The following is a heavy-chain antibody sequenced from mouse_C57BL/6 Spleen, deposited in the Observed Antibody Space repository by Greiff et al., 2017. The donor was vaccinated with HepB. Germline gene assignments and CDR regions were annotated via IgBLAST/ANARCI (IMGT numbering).Heavy chain of an antibody. D-gene: IGHD2-4*01. CDR2: INPNYGTT. CDR3: AREGIGIYDYDEAGFAY. Sequence: EVQLQQSGPELVKPGASVKISCKASGYSFTDYNMNWVKQSNGKSLEWIGVINPNYGTTSYNQKFKGKATLTVDQSSSTAYMQLNSLPSEDSAVYYCAREGIGIYDYDEAGFAYWGQGTLVTVSA. J-gene: IGHJ3*01. V-gene: IGHV1-39*01. CDR1: GYSFTDYN.